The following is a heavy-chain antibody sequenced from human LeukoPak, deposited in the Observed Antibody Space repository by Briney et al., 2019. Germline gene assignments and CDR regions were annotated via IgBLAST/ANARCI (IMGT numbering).Heavy chain of an antibody. Sequence: KPSETLSLTCTVSGGSISSYYWSWIRQPPGKGLEWIGYIYYSGSTNYNPSLKSRVTISVDTSKNQFSLKLSSLTAADTAVYYCARGVVAAAGRTFDFWGQGTLVTVSS. J-gene: IGHJ4*02. CDR3: ARGVVAAAGRTFDF. V-gene: IGHV4-59*01. CDR2: IYYSGST. CDR1: GGSISSYY. D-gene: IGHD6-13*01.